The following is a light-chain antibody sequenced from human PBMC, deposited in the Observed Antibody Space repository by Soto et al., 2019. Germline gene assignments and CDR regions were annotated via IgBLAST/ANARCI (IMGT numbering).Light chain of an antibody. Sequence: DIQMTQSPSSLSASVGDRVSVTCRASQSISTFLNWYQQRPGEAPKLLIYAASSLQSGVPSRFSGSGSWADFTLTIGSLQPDDFATYYCQQSYTTPRTFGQGTKVEVK. CDR3: QQSYTTPRT. CDR2: AAS. J-gene: IGKJ1*01. V-gene: IGKV1-39*01. CDR1: QSISTF.